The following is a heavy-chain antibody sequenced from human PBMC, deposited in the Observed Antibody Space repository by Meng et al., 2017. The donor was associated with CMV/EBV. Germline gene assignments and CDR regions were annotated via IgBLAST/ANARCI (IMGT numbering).Heavy chain of an antibody. D-gene: IGHD3-16*01. CDR1: GFNFSAYW. CDR3: AREYGGWFDP. CDR2: IKQHGSEK. Sequence: LSLTCAASGFNFSAYWMIWVRQAPGKGLEWVANIKQHGSEKYYVDSVKGRFTISRDDAKNSLYLQMNSPRVEDTAVYYCAREYGGWFDPWGQGTLVTVSS. V-gene: IGHV3-7*01. J-gene: IGHJ5*02.